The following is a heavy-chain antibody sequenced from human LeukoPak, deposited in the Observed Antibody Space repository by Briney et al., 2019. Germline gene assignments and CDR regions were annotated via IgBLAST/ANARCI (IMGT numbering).Heavy chain of an antibody. D-gene: IGHD3-3*01. Sequence: GGSLRLSCAASGFTFSSYAMSWVRQAPGKGLEWVSAISGSGGSTYYADSVKGRFTISRDNSKNTLYLQMNSLRAEDTAVYYCAKDPYYDFWSGYNYYFDYWGQGPLVTVSS. V-gene: IGHV3-23*01. CDR2: ISGSGGST. CDR1: GFTFSSYA. CDR3: AKDPYYDFWSGYNYYFDY. J-gene: IGHJ4*02.